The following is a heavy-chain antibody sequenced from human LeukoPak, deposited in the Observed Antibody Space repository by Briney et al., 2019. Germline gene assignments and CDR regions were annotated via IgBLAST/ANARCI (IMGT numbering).Heavy chain of an antibody. D-gene: IGHD4-11*01. Sequence: GASVKVSCKASGGTFSSYAISWVRQAPGQGLEWMGRIIPILGIANYAQKFQGRVTITADKSTSTAYMELSSLRSEDTAVYYCARDGWTTMMPFDIWGQGTMVTVSS. J-gene: IGHJ3*02. CDR2: IIPILGIA. CDR1: GGTFSSYA. CDR3: ARDGWTTMMPFDI. V-gene: IGHV1-69*04.